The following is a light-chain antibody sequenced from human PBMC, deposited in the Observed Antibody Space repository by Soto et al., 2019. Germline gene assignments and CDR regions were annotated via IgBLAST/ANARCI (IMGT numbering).Light chain of an antibody. CDR2: DVA. J-gene: IGLJ7*01. V-gene: IGLV2-14*03. CDR3: ASWDDSLSETV. Sequence: QSALTQPASVSGSPGQSITISCTGSSSDVGYYNYVSWYQQHPGEAPKLILFDVANRPSGVSDRFSGSTSGNTASLAISGLRPEDEADYYCASWDDSLSETVFGGGTQLTVL. CDR1: SSDVGYYNY.